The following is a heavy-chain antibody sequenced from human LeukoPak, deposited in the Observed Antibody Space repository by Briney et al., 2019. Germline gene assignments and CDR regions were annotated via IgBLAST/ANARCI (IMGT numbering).Heavy chain of an antibody. CDR3: ARGPDYDILTGYYPVLDY. V-gene: IGHV3-30*04. CDR1: GFTFSSYA. Sequence: GRSLRLSCAASGFTFSSYAMHWVRQAPGKGLEWVAVISYDGSNKYYADSVKGRFTISRDNSKNTLYLQMNSLRAEDTAVYYCARGPDYDILTGYYPVLDYWGQGALVTVSS. D-gene: IGHD3-9*01. J-gene: IGHJ4*02. CDR2: ISYDGSNK.